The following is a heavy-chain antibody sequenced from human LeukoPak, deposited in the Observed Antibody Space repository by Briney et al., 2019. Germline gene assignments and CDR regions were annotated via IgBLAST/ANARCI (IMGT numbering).Heavy chain of an antibody. D-gene: IGHD5-12*01. CDR1: GYTFTGYY. Sequence: ASVKVSCKASGYTFTGYYMHWVRQAPGQGLEWMGWINPNSGGTNYAQKFQGRVTMTRDTSISTAYMELSRLRSDDTAVHYCASSLVATITPRDWGQGTLVTVSS. V-gene: IGHV1-2*02. CDR3: ASSLVATITPRD. CDR2: INPNSGGT. J-gene: IGHJ4*02.